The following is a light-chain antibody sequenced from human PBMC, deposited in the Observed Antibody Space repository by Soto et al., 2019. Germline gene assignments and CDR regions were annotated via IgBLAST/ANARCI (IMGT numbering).Light chain of an antibody. Sequence: DIQMTQSPSTLSASVGDRVTITCRASQSVSSWLAWYQKKPGKAPKLLIYKASSLESGVPSRFSGSGSGTEFTLTISSLQPDDFATYFCQQYHTYSTFGQGTKVDNK. CDR1: QSVSSW. V-gene: IGKV1-5*03. CDR2: KAS. J-gene: IGKJ1*01. CDR3: QQYHTYST.